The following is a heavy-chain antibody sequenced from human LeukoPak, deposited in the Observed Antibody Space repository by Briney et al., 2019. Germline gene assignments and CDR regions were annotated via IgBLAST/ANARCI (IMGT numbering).Heavy chain of an antibody. Sequence: SVKVSCKASGGTFSSYAISWVRQAPGQGLEWMGGIIPIFGTANYAQKFQGRVTITTDESTSTAYMELSSLRSEDTAVYYCARVGSSSSHFYYYYMDVWGKGTTVTVPS. J-gene: IGHJ6*03. V-gene: IGHV1-69*05. CDR2: IIPIFGTA. CDR3: ARVGSSSSHFYYYYMDV. CDR1: GGTFSSYA. D-gene: IGHD6-13*01.